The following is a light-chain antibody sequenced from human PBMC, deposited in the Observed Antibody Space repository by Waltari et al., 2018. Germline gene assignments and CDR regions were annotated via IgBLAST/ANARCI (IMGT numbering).Light chain of an antibody. J-gene: IGLJ1*01. CDR3: QAWDSSTASRV. CDR2: QDS. Sequence: SYELTQPPSVSMSPGQTASITCSGDKLGDKYACWYQQKPGQSPVLVIYQDSKRPSGIPERFSGSNSGNTATLTISGTQAMDEADYYCQAWDSSTASRVFGTGTKVTVL. CDR1: KLGDKY. V-gene: IGLV3-1*01.